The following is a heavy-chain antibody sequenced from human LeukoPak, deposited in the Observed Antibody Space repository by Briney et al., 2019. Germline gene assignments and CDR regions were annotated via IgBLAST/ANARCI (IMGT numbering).Heavy chain of an antibody. CDR2: IYSGGST. J-gene: IGHJ4*02. Sequence: GGSLRLSCAASGFTVSSNYMSWVRQAPGKGLEWVSVIYSGGSTYYADSVKGRFTISRDNSKNTLYLQMNSLRAEDTAIYYCARAPGSGSYYHFDYWGQGTLVIVSS. CDR1: GFTVSSNY. D-gene: IGHD1-26*01. CDR3: ARAPGSGSYYHFDY. V-gene: IGHV3-53*01.